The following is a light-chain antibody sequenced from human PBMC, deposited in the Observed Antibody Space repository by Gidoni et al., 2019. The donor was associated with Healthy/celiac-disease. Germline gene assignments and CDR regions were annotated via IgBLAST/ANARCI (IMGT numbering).Light chain of an antibody. Sequence: DIQLTQSPSFLSASVGDRVTITCRASQGISSYLACYQQQPGKAPKLLIYAASTLHSGVPTWFSGSGSGTEFTLTSSSLQPEDFANYYCQQLNSYPHTFGQGTKLEIK. CDR3: QQLNSYPHT. CDR1: QGISSY. CDR2: AAS. J-gene: IGKJ2*01. V-gene: IGKV1-9*01.